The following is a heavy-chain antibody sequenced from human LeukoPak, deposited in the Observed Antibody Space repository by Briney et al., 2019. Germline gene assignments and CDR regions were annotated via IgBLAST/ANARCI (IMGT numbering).Heavy chain of an antibody. Sequence: GGSPILSCAASGFTFSTYGMNWVRQAPGKGREWVSTISTNSIATYYTDSVKGRFTIFRDNYKNTLFLQLINLRAEHTAICYCAKVQSTIATRSVDSWGQGTLVTVSS. J-gene: IGHJ4*02. V-gene: IGHV3-23*01. D-gene: IGHD6-6*01. CDR3: AKVQSTIATRSVDS. CDR1: GFTFSTYG. CDR2: ISTNSIAT.